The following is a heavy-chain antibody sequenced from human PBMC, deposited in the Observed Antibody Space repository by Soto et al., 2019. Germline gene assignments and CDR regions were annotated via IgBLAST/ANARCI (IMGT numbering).Heavy chain of an antibody. V-gene: IGHV4-4*02. J-gene: IGHJ4*02. CDR1: GGSISSNYF. D-gene: IGHD6-19*01. CDR2: ISHSGSV. CDR3: ARSFGWYAIDY. Sequence: QVLLQESGPGLVQPSGTLSLSCAVSGGSISSNYFWGWVRQPPGKGLEWVGDISHSGSVNYNPYLKSRVTISIDKSKNQSSLKLNSVTAADTAVYYCARSFGWYAIDYWGQGTLVIVSS.